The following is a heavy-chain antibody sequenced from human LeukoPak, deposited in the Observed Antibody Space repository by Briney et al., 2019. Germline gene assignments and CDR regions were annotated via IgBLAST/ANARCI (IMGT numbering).Heavy chain of an antibody. CDR2: IYYSGST. Sequence: MTSETLSLTCTLSGGSISSYYWSWIRQPPGKGLEWIGYIYYSGSTNYNLSLKSRVTISVDTSKNQFSLKLSSVTAADTAVYYCARGDTAMARDWYFDLWGRGTLVTVSS. CDR3: ARGDTAMARDWYFDL. V-gene: IGHV4-59*01. J-gene: IGHJ2*01. CDR1: GGSISSYY. D-gene: IGHD5-18*01.